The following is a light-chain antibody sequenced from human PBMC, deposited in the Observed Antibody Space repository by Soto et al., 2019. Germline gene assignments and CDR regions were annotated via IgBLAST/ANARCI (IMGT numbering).Light chain of an antibody. CDR1: QSVSSY. V-gene: IGKV3-11*01. CDR3: QQRSNWSIT. CDR2: DAS. Sequence: EIVLTQSPGSLSLSPGERATRSCRASQSVSSYLAWYQQKPGQAPRLLIYDASNRATGIPARFSGSGSGTDITLTISSLEPEDFAVYYCQQRSNWSITFGQGTRLEI. J-gene: IGKJ5*01.